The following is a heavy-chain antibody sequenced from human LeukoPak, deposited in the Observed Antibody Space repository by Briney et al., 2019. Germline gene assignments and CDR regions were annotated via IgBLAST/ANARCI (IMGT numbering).Heavy chain of an antibody. CDR2: INPGDSDT. J-gene: IGHJ1*01. CDR3: ATYAGSYSKYFQH. D-gene: IGHD3-10*01. Sequence: GESLKISCKGSGYSFTSSWIGWVRQMPGKGLEYIGIINPGDSDTRYSPSFQGQVTISADKSISTAYLQWSSLKASDTAMYYCATYAGSYSKYFQHWGQGTLVTVSS. CDR1: GYSFTSSW. V-gene: IGHV5-51*01.